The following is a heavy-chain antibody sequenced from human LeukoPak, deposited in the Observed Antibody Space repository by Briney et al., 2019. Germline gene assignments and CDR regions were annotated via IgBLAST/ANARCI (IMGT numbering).Heavy chain of an antibody. CDR1: GGTFSSYA. CDR3: ARYGDFQDDAFDI. CDR2: IIPIFGTA. J-gene: IGHJ3*02. D-gene: IGHD4-17*01. V-gene: IGHV1-69*06. Sequence: GASVKVSCKASGGTFSSYAISWVRQAPGQGLEWMGGIIPIFGTANYAQKFQGRVTITADKSTSTAYMELSSLRSEDTAVYYCARYGDFQDDAFDIWGQGTMVTVSS.